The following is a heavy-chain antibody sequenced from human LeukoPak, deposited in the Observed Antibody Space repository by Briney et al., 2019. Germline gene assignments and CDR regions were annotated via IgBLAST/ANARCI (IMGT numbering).Heavy chain of an antibody. CDR2: ISGRSSHI. Sequence: GGSLRLSCSASGFSFSDYDMNWVRQAPGKGLEWVSAISGRSSHIYYGESVRGRFTISRDNAKNSLYLQMDSLGVEDTAVYYCGRAFPPLRTSSAGDLWGQGTLVIVSS. CDR3: GRAFPPLRTSSAGDL. V-gene: IGHV3-21*01. CDR1: GFSFSDYD. D-gene: IGHD3-16*01. J-gene: IGHJ1*01.